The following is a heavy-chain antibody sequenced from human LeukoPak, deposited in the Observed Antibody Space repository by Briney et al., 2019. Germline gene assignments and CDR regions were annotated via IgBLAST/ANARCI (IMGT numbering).Heavy chain of an antibody. V-gene: IGHV4-4*02. J-gene: IGHJ4*02. CDR2: IYHSGST. CDR3: ARSSSWYGGYFDY. D-gene: IGHD6-13*01. CDR1: GGSGDSISSSNY. Sequence: SETLSLTCAVSGGSGDSISSSNYWSWVRQPPGKGLEWIGEIYHSGSTNYNPSLKSRVTISVDTSKNQFSLKLSSVTAADTAVYYCARSSSWYGGYFDYWGQGTLVTVSS.